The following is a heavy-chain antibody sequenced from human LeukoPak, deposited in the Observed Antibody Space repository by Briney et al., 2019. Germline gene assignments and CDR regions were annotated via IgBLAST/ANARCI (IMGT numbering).Heavy chain of an antibody. V-gene: IGHV3-23*01. CDR1: GFTFSTYT. CDR2: IRGSGDNT. Sequence: GASLRLSCAASGFTFSTYTMSWDRQAPGKGLEWVSAIRGSGDNTYYADSVEGRFTISRDNSKNTMYLQVNSLRVEDTAIYYCAKEDSSGWIHYWGQGTLVTVSS. D-gene: IGHD6-19*01. CDR3: AKEDSSGWIHY. J-gene: IGHJ4*02.